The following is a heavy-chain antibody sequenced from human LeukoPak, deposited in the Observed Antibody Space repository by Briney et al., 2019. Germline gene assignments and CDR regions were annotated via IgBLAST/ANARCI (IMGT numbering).Heavy chain of an antibody. V-gene: IGHV3-48*02. Sequence: GGSLRLSCAASGFTFSYYSMNWVRQAPGKGLEWVSYISSSSKTIYYADSVKGRFTISRDNAKKSLDLQMNSLRDEDTAVYYWARDHRSGSGSGTQANDYWGQGTLVTVSS. CDR2: ISSSSKTI. J-gene: IGHJ4*02. CDR1: GFTFSYYS. CDR3: ARDHRSGSGSGTQANDY. D-gene: IGHD3-10*01.